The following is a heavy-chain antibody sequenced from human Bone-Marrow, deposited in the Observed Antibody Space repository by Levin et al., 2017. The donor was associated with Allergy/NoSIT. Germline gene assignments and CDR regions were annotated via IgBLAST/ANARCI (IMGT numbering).Heavy chain of an antibody. Sequence: GGSLRLSCAASGFTFSSYSMNWVRQAPGKGLEWVSYISSSSSTIYYADSVKGRFTISRDNAKNSLYLQMNSLRAEDTAVYYCARVEKGYYGSGRGALGPADYWGQGTLVTVSS. CDR2: ISSSSSTI. V-gene: IGHV3-48*01. CDR1: GFTFSSYS. CDR3: ARVEKGYYGSGRGALGPADY. J-gene: IGHJ4*02. D-gene: IGHD3-10*01.